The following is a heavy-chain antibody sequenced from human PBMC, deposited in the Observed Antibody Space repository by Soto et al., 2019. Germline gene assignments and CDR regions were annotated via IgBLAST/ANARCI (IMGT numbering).Heavy chain of an antibody. V-gene: IGHV4-59*01. D-gene: IGHD3-10*01. CDR2: IYSSGST. CDR3: ARMPVTMVRGVARYGMDV. Sequence: QVQLQESGPGLVKPSETLSLTCTVSGGSISNYYWSWIRQPPGKGLEWIGYIYSSGSTNYNPSLHSRVTISVDTSKNQFSLKLSSVTAADTAVYFCARMPVTMVRGVARYGMDVWGQGTTVTVSS. J-gene: IGHJ6*02. CDR1: GGSISNYY.